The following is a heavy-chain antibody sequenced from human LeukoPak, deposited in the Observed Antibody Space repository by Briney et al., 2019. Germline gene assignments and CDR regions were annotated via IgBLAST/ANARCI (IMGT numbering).Heavy chain of an antibody. J-gene: IGHJ4*02. Sequence: AGGSLRLSCAASGFTFNNYALSWFRQAPGKGLEWVSAISGSGGDTYYAGSVKGRFTISRDFSKNTLYLQMNSLRVEDTALYYCAKGPKLGDGFHCDSWGQGTLITVSS. CDR3: AKGPKLGDGFHCDS. CDR1: GFTFNNYA. D-gene: IGHD5-24*01. V-gene: IGHV3-23*01. CDR2: ISGSGGDT.